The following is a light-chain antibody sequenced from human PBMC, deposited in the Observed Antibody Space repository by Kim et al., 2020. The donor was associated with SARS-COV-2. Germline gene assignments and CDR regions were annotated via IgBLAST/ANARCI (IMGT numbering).Light chain of an antibody. Sequence: APGKTARTTCGGNNIGSKSVHWYQQKPGQAPVLVIYSDTNRPSGIPDRFSGSNSGNTATLTISTVEAGDEADYYCQVWDSGSDHWVFGGGTQLTVL. CDR2: SDT. V-gene: IGLV3-21*04. CDR3: QVWDSGSDHWV. CDR1: NIGSKS. J-gene: IGLJ3*02.